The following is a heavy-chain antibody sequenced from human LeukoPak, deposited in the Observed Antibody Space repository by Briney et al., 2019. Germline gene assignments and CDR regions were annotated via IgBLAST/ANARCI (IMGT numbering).Heavy chain of an antibody. J-gene: IGHJ5*02. CDR1: GFTFSSYE. D-gene: IGHD1-26*01. CDR2: ISNSGTTI. Sequence: PGGSLRLSCAASGFTFSSYEMNWVRQAPGKGLEWVSYISNSGTTIKYADSVKGRFTISRDNAKNSLYLQLNSLRAEDTAVYYCARSLVVGATYPYHWGQGTLVTVSS. CDR3: ARSLVVGATYPYH. V-gene: IGHV3-48*03.